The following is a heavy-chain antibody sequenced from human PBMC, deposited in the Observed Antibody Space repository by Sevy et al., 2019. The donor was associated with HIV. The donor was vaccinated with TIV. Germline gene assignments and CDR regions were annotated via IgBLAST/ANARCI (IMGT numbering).Heavy chain of an antibody. D-gene: IGHD6-6*01. CDR3: AKAAAAPISSNWFDP. CDR1: GFTFDDYA. CDR2: ISWNSGSI. V-gene: IGHV3-9*01. J-gene: IGHJ5*02. Sequence: SLKISCAASGFTFDDYAMHWVRQAPGKGLEWVSGISWNSGSIGYADSVKGRFTISRDNAKNSLYLQMNSLRAEDTALYYCAKAAAAPISSNWFDPWGQGTLVTVSS.